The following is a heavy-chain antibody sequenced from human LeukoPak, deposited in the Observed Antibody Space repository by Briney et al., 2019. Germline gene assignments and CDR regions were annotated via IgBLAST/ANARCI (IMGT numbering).Heavy chain of an antibody. CDR3: ARGLDPYYDFWSGYYRGFDY. V-gene: IGHV1-69*13. J-gene: IGHJ4*02. Sequence: GASVKVSCKASGYTFTSYGISWVRQAPGQGLEWMGGIIPIFGTANYAQKFHGRVTITADESTSTAYMELSSLRSEDTAVYYCARGLDPYYDFWSGYYRGFDYWGQGTLVTVSS. D-gene: IGHD3-3*01. CDR1: GYTFTSYG. CDR2: IIPIFGTA.